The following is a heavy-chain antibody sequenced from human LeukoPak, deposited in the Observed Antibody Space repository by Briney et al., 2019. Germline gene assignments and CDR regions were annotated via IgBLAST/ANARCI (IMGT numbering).Heavy chain of an antibody. V-gene: IGHV4-34*01. Sequence: SETLSLTCAVYGGSFSGYYGSWIRQPPGKGLEWIGEINHSGSTNYNPSLKSRVTISVDTSKNQFSLRLSSVTAADTAVYYCAVRYYDFWSGYFLPDHWGQGTLATVSS. J-gene: IGHJ4*02. CDR3: AVRYYDFWSGYFLPDH. CDR2: INHSGST. CDR1: GGSFSGYY. D-gene: IGHD3-3*01.